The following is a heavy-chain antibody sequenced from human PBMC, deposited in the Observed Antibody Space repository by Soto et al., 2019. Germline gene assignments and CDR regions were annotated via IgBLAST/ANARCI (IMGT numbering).Heavy chain of an antibody. V-gene: IGHV4-34*01. CDR3: ARSIAAAGSYFDY. Sequence: SETLSLTCAVYGGSFSGYYWSWIRQPPGKGLEWIGEINHSGSTNYNPSLKSRVTISVDTSKDQFSLKLSSVTAADTAVYYCARSIAAAGSYFDYWGQGTLVTVSS. J-gene: IGHJ4*02. CDR2: INHSGST. CDR1: GGSFSGYY. D-gene: IGHD6-13*01.